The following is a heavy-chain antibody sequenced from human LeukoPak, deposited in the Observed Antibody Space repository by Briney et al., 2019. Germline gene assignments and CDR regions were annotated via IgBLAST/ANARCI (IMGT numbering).Heavy chain of an antibody. Sequence: PGGSLRLSCAASGFTFSSYAMSWVRQAPGKGLERVSAISGSGESTFYADSVKGRFTISRDNSKNSLYLQMNSLRAEDTALYYCAKDLPAVAYLHGAFDFWGQGTMVTVSS. CDR1: GFTFSSYA. V-gene: IGHV3-23*01. CDR3: AKDLPAVAYLHGAFDF. J-gene: IGHJ3*01. D-gene: IGHD6-19*01. CDR2: ISGSGEST.